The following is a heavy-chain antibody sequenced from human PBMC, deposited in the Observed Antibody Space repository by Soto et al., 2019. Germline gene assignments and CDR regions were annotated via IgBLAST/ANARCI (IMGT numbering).Heavy chain of an antibody. V-gene: IGHV4-34*01. J-gene: IGHJ5*02. CDR2: INHSGST. D-gene: IGHD4-17*01. CDR3: ARADTTVTTPSWFDP. Sequence: QVQLQQWGAGLLQPSETLSLTCAVYGGSLSDYYWCWIRQSPGKGLEWIGEINHSGSTNYNPSLTSRDTITVHTSMNQCPLRLSAVTAADTAVYYCARADTTVTTPSWFDPWGQGSLVTFSS. CDR1: GGSLSDYY.